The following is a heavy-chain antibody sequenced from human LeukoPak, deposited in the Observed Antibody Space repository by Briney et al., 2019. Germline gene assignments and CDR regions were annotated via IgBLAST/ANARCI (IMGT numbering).Heavy chain of an antibody. V-gene: IGHV1-18*01. CDR2: ISAYNGNT. CDR1: GGSFSSYA. D-gene: IGHD3-10*01. CDR3: ARDDKVLWFGEFIDY. Sequence: ASVKVSCKASGGSFSSYAISWVRQAPGQGLEWMGWISAYNGNTNYAQKLQGRVTMTTDTSTSTAYMELRSLRSDDTAVYYCARDDKVLWFGEFIDYWGQGTLVTVSS. J-gene: IGHJ4*02.